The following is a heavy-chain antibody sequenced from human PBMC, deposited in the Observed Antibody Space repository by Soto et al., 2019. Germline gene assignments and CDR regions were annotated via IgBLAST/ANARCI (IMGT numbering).Heavy chain of an antibody. D-gene: IGHD3-22*01. Sequence: QVQLVQSGAEVKKPGASMKVSCKSSKCTFTSYDINWVRQATGQGLEWMGWMNPNSGNTGYAQKFQGRVTMTRNTSISTAYMELSSLRSEDTAVYYCARDHYYDSSGYYYGWFDPWGQGTLVTVSS. CDR1: KCTFTSYD. J-gene: IGHJ5*02. V-gene: IGHV1-8*01. CDR2: MNPNSGNT. CDR3: ARDHYYDSSGYYYGWFDP.